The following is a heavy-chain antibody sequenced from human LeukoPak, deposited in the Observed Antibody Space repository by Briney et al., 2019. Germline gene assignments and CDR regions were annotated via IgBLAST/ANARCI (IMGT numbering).Heavy chain of an antibody. CDR3: AKYSGGWSFEY. Sequence: GGSLRLPCGASGFSFSTYWMSWVRQAPGKGLEWVANIKEDGSEKRYVDSVKGRFTISRDNAKNSLYLEMNSLRAEDTAVYYCAKYSGGWSFEYWGQGTLVTVSS. CDR2: IKEDGSEK. V-gene: IGHV3-7*05. D-gene: IGHD6-19*01. J-gene: IGHJ4*02. CDR1: GFSFSTYW.